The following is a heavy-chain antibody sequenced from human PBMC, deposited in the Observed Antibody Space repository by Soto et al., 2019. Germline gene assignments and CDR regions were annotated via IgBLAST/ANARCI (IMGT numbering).Heavy chain of an antibody. J-gene: IGHJ6*03. CDR2: INHSGST. Sequence: SETTSLTCAVYGGSVCGYYWSWIRQHPGKGLEWIGEINHSGSTNYNPSLKSRVTISVDTSKNQFSLKLSSVTAADTAVYYCASGKLGYCSGGSCYYYYYYYYMDAWGKGTTVTVSS. CDR1: GGSVCGYY. D-gene: IGHD2-15*01. CDR3: ASGKLGYCSGGSCYYYYYYYYMDA. V-gene: IGHV4-34*01.